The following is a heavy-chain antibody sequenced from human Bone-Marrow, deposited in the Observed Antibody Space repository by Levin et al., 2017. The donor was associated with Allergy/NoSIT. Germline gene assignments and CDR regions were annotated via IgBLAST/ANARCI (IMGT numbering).Heavy chain of an antibody. J-gene: IGHJ5*02. CDR2: ISDYNGNT. CDR1: GHTFTSHG. V-gene: IGHV1-18*01. CDR3: ARLNYYGSGTFAVKHRWLDP. D-gene: IGHD3-10*01. Sequence: VASVKVSCKTSGHTFTSHGLSWVRQAPGQGLEWMGWISDYNGNTNYAQKFQGRVTMTTDTSTNTAYMDLRSLTFDDTAMYYCARLNYYGSGTFAVKHRWLDPWGQGTLVTVSS.